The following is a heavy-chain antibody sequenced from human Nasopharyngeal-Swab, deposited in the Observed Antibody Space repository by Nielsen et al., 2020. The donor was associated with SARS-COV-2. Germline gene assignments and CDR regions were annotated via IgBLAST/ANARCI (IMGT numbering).Heavy chain of an antibody. CDR1: GFTFSSYW. D-gene: IGHD6-19*01. V-gene: IGHV3-74*01. CDR3: ARPGSSGSYDAFDI. J-gene: IGHJ3*02. Sequence: LSLTCAASGFTFSSYWMHWVRQAPGKGLVWVSRINSDGSSTRDADSVKGRFTISRDNAKNTLYLQMNSLRAEDTAVYYCARPGSSGSYDAFDIWGQGTTVTVSS. CDR2: INSDGSST.